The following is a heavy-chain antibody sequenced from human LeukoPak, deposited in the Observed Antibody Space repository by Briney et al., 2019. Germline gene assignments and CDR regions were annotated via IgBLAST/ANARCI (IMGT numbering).Heavy chain of an antibody. D-gene: IGHD7-27*01. J-gene: IGHJ6*02. V-gene: IGHV4-59*08. CDR1: GGSISSYY. CDR3: ARLVLGTPSYYYYGMDA. CDR2: IYYSGST. Sequence: SETLSLTCTVSGGSISSYYWSWIRQPPGKGLEWIGYIYYSGSTNYNPSLKSRVTISVDTSKNQFSLKLSSVTAADTAVYYCARLVLGTPSYYYYGMDAWGQGTTVTVSS.